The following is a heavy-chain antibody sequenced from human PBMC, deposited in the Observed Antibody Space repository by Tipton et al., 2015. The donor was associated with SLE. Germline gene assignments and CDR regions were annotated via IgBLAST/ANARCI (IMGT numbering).Heavy chain of an antibody. V-gene: IGHV4-30-2*01. Sequence: TLSLTCAVSGGSISSGGYSWSWIRQPPGKGLEWIGYIYHSGSTYYNPSLKSRVTISVDRSKNQISLKLSSVTAADTAVYYCARYPESNYHWFGPWGQGALVTVSS. CDR1: GGSISSGGYS. J-gene: IGHJ5*02. D-gene: IGHD4-11*01. CDR3: ARYPESNYHWFGP. CDR2: IYHSGST.